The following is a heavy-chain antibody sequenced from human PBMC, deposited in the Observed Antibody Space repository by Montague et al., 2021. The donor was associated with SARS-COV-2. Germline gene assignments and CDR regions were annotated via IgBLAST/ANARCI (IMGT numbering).Heavy chain of an antibody. CDR1: GVSLSGYY. D-gene: IGHD2-2*01. CDR3: GRVPYRLLFVPRYYGMDV. CDR2: MSHSGST. Sequence: SETLSLTCAVYGVSLSGYYWSWIRQPPGEGLERIAEMSHSGSTSYNPSLTSRVTISVDTSKNQFSLKLSSATAADTAVYYCGRVPYRLLFVPRYYGMDVWGQGTTVTVSS. V-gene: IGHV4-34*01. J-gene: IGHJ6*02.